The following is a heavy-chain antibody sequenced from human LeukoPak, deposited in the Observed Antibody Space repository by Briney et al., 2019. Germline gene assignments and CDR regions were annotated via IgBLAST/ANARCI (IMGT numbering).Heavy chain of an antibody. V-gene: IGHV3-23*01. D-gene: IGHD6-19*01. CDR3: AKDQPWLVHGGAMVAFDY. J-gene: IGHJ4*02. Sequence: GGGLRVSRVPSGFTLSIYAMSGVRQAPGKGVEWVSAIRSSGGSTYNVDSVKGRFTISRDNSNNTLYLQMNSLRAEDTAVYCCAKDQPWLVHGGAMVAFDYWGQGTLVTVSS. CDR2: IRSSGGST. CDR1: GFTLSIYA.